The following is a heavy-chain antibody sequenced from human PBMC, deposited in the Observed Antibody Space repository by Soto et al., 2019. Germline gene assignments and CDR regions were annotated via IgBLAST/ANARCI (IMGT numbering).Heavy chain of an antibody. CDR2: IYPGDSDT. J-gene: IGHJ3*01. D-gene: IGHD4-17*01. Sequence: GESLKISCQGSGFTFTNYWISCLLQMPGKVLEWMGIIYPGDSDTRYSPSFQGQVTISADKAIGTAYLQWSSLKASDTAMSYCASHFTGTNDAFELWGQGTMVTVSS. V-gene: IGHV5-51*01. CDR1: GFTFTNYW. CDR3: ASHFTGTNDAFEL.